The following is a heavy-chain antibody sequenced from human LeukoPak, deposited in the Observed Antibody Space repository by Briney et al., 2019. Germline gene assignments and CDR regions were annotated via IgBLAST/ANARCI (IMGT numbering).Heavy chain of an antibody. J-gene: IGHJ4*02. D-gene: IGHD3-22*01. CDR2: ISGSGGST. CDR3: AKSALYYYVSSGYSYFDY. V-gene: IGHV3-23*01. CDR1: GFTFSSYG. Sequence: PGGSLRLSCAASGFTFSSYGMSWVRQAPGKGLEWVSAISGSGGSTYYADSVKGRFTTSRDNSKNTLYLQMNSLRAEDTAVYYCAKSALYYYVSSGYSYFDYWGQGTLVTVSS.